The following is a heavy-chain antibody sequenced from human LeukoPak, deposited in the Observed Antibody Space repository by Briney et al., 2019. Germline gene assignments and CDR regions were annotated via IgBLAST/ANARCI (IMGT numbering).Heavy chain of an antibody. CDR1: GYTLTAYG. D-gene: IGHD2-2*01. V-gene: IGHV1-18*01. J-gene: IGHJ5*02. Sequence: ASVKVSRKASGYTLTAYGISWVRQAPGQGLEWMGWISAYNGNTNYAQKLQGRVTMTTDTSTSTAYMELRSLRSDDTAVYYCARDSPHPQGGSTSHNWFDPWGQGTLVTVSS. CDR3: ARDSPHPQGGSTSHNWFDP. CDR2: ISAYNGNT.